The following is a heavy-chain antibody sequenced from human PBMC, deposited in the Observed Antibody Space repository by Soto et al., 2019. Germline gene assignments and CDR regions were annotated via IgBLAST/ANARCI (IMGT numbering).Heavy chain of an antibody. CDR2: MNPNSGNT. CDR1: GYTFTNYD. J-gene: IGHJ4*02. D-gene: IGHD2-2*01. Sequence: QVQLVQSGAEVKKPGASVKVSCKASGYTFTNYDINWVRQASGQGLEWMGWMNPNSGNTGYAQKLQGRVTMTRNTSMSTASMELSSLTSEDTAVYYCARGPMSHTSSSCPYFFDYWAQGTLVTVSS. CDR3: ARGPMSHTSSSCPYFFDY. V-gene: IGHV1-8*01.